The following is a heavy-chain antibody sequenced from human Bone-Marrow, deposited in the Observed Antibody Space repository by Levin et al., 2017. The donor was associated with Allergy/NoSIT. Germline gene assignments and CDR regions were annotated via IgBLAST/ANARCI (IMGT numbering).Heavy chain of an antibody. Sequence: GGSLRLSCLTSGFTFTDYGVSWFRQAPGKGLEWVSFMRSKAYGGATEYAASVKARFIIRDDSESIAYLQMNSLKTEDTAVYYCSRDALWRGNDIEAFDVWGQGTRVTVAS. CDR2: MRSKAYGGAT. D-gene: IGHD3-3*01. CDR3: SRDALWRGNDIEAFDV. V-gene: IGHV3-49*03. CDR1: GFTFTDYG. J-gene: IGHJ3*01.